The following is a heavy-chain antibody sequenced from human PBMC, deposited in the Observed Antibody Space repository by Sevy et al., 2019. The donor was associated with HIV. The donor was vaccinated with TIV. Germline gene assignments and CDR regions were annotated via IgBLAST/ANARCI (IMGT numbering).Heavy chain of an antibody. J-gene: IGHJ4*02. V-gene: IGHV3-7*01. CDR1: GFSFSSYW. Sequence: GGSLRLSCAASGFSFSSYWMTWVRQAPGKGLEWVATMNKDGTEKDYVDSVKGRFTISRDNTKTSLFLQMNGLSAEDTAVYYCVREGLGGYSYSFDCWGQGTLVTVSS. CDR3: VREGLGGYSYSFDC. D-gene: IGHD5-18*01. CDR2: MNKDGTEK.